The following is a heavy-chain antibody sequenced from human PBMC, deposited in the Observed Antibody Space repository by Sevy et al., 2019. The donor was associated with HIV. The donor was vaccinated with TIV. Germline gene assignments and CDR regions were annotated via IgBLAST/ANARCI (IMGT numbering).Heavy chain of an antibody. CDR1: GYTFTSYG. CDR3: ARDPPYYYDSSGPLDY. V-gene: IGHV1-18*01. Sequence: ASVKVSCKASGYTFTSYGISWVRQAPGQGLEWMGWISAYNGNTNYAQKLQVRVTMTTDTSTSTAYMELRSLRSDDTAVYYCARDPPYYYDSSGPLDYWGQGTLVTVSS. CDR2: ISAYNGNT. J-gene: IGHJ4*02. D-gene: IGHD3-22*01.